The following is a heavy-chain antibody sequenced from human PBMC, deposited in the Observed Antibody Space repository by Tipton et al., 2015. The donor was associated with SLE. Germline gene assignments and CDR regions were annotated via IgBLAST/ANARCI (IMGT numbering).Heavy chain of an antibody. D-gene: IGHD3-3*01. CDR3: ARGRDYDFWSGYSYFDY. V-gene: IGHV4-4*02. Sequence: TLSLTCAVSGGSISSSNWWSWVRQPPGKGLEWIGEINHSGSTNCNPSLKSRVTISVDTSKNQFSLKLTSVTAADTAVYYCARGRDYDFWSGYSYFDYWGQGTLVTVSS. CDR2: INHSGST. J-gene: IGHJ4*02. CDR1: GGSISSSNW.